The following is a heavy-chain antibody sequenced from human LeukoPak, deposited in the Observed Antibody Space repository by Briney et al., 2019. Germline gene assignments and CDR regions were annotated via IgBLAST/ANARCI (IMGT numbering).Heavy chain of an antibody. Sequence: ASVKVSCKASGYTFTSYYLHWVRQAPGQGLEWMGIINPSDDSTSYAQKFQGRFTMTRDTSTNTVYMELYSLRSGDTAVYYCVRDDRIAVAGPYYFDYWGQGTLVTVSS. CDR2: INPSDDST. D-gene: IGHD6-19*01. J-gene: IGHJ4*02. V-gene: IGHV1-46*01. CDR1: GYTFTSYY. CDR3: VRDDRIAVAGPYYFDY.